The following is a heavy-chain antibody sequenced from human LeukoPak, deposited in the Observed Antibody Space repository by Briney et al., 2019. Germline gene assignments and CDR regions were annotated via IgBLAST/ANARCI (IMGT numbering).Heavy chain of an antibody. D-gene: IGHD3-10*02. CDR2: INPNSGGT. Sequence: ASVKVSCKASGYTFTSYYMHWVRQAPGQGLEWMGWINPNSGGTNYAQKFQGRVTMTRDTSISTAYMELSRLRSDDTAVYYCARDYYGRQLGNWFDPWGQGTLVTVSS. V-gene: IGHV1-2*02. CDR3: ARDYYGRQLGNWFDP. CDR1: GYTFTSYY. J-gene: IGHJ5*02.